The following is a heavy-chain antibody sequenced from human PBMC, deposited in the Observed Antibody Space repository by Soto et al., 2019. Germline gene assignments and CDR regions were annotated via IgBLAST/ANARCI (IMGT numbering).Heavy chain of an antibody. J-gene: IGHJ4*02. Sequence: QVQLVQSGAEEKKPGASVKVSCKACGYTFTSYAMHWVRQAPGQRLEWMGWINAGNGNTKYSQKFQGRVTITRVTSARTAYMELSSLRSQDTAVFYCACRRSSGLYRDHWGQGSLITVSS. CDR3: ACRRSSGLYRDH. D-gene: IGHD6-19*01. CDR2: INAGNGNT. CDR1: GYTFTSYA. V-gene: IGHV1-3*05.